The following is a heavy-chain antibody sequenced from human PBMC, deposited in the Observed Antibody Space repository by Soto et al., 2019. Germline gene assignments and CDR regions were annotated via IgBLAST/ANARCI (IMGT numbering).Heavy chain of an antibody. V-gene: IGHV1-69*08. CDR1: GGTFSSYT. CDR2: IIPILGIA. Sequence: QVQLVQSGAEVKKPGSSVKVSCKASGGTFSSYTISWVRQAPGQGLEWMGRIIPILGIANYAQKFQGRVTITADKSTRTAYMELSSLRSEDTAVYYCARDEGDYVPYYYGMDVWGQGTTVTVSS. CDR3: ARDEGDYVPYYYGMDV. J-gene: IGHJ6*02. D-gene: IGHD4-17*01.